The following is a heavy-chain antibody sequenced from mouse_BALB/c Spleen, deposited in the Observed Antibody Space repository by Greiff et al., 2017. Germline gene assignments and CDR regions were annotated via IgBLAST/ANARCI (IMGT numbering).Heavy chain of an antibody. CDR3: ARFYGYSGDAMDY. CDR1: GYTFTSYW. J-gene: IGHJ4*01. D-gene: IGHD2-2*01. V-gene: IGHV1-7*01. Sequence: VQLQQSGAELAKPGASVKMSCKASGYTFTSYWMHWVKQRPGQGLEWIGYINPSTGYTEYNQKFKDKATLTADKSSSTAYMQLSSLTSEDSAVYYCARFYGYSGDAMDYWGQGTSVTVSS. CDR2: INPSTGYT.